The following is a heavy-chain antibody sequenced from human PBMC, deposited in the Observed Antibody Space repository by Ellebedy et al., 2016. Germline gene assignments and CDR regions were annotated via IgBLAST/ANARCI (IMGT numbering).Heavy chain of an antibody. Sequence: SETLSLTCAVYGGSFSGYYWSWIRQPPGKGLEWIGEINHSGSTNYNPSLKSRVTISVDTSKNQFSLKLSSVTAADTAVYYCARAGIQLRYYGMDVWGQGTTVTVSS. CDR2: INHSGST. CDR3: ARAGIQLRYYGMDV. D-gene: IGHD5-18*01. CDR1: GGSFSGYY. V-gene: IGHV4-34*01. J-gene: IGHJ6*02.